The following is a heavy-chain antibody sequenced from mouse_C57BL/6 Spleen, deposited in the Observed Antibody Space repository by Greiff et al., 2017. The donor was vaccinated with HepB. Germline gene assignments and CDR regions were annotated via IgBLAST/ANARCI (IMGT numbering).Heavy chain of an antibody. V-gene: IGHV1-55*01. Sequence: QVQLQPPGAELVKPGASVKMSCKASGYTFPSYWITWVKQRPGQGLEWIGDIYPGSGSTNYNEKFKSKATLTVDTSSSTAYMQLSSLTSEDSAVYYCARTHYYGSSSYAMDYWGQGTSVTVSS. CDR3: ARTHYYGSSSYAMDY. D-gene: IGHD1-1*01. CDR1: GYTFPSYW. CDR2: IYPGSGST. J-gene: IGHJ4*01.